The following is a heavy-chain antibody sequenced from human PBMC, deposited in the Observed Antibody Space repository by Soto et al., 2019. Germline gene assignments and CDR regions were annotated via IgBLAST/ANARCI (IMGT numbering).Heavy chain of an antibody. V-gene: IGHV3-23*01. CDR1: GFTFSSYA. D-gene: IGHD1-26*01. CDR2: ISGSGGST. CDR3: AKAQSLVGATSRGYYFDY. J-gene: IGHJ4*02. Sequence: GGSLRLSCAASGFTFSSYAMSWVRQAPGKXLEWVSAISGSGGSTYYADSVKGRFTISRDNSKNTLYLQMNSLRAEDTAVYYCAKAQSLVGATSRGYYFDYWGQGTLVTVFS.